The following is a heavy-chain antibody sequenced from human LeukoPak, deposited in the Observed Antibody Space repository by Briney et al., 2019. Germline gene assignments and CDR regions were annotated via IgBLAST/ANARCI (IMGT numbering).Heavy chain of an antibody. D-gene: IGHD3-3*01. CDR1: GGSISSSSYY. CDR2: IYYSGST. CDR3: AREGMYYDFWSGYYSFDY. V-gene: IGHV4-39*07. Sequence: SETLPLTCTVSGGSISSSSYYWGWIRQPPGKGLEWIGSIYYSGSTYYNPSLKSRVTISVDTSKNQFSLKLSSVTAADTAVYYRAREGMYYDFWSGYYSFDYWGQGTLVTVSS. J-gene: IGHJ4*02.